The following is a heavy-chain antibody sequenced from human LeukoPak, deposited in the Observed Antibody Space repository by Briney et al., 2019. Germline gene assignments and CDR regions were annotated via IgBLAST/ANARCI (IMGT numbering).Heavy chain of an antibody. CDR3: AKALGTRPGSIDY. Sequence: GGSLRLSCAASGFTFSSYGMHWVRQAPGKGLEWVAFIRYDGSNKYYAGSVKGRFTISRDNSKNTLYLQMNSLRAEDTALYYCAKALGTRPGSIDYWGQGTLVTVSS. V-gene: IGHV3-30*02. J-gene: IGHJ4*02. CDR1: GFTFSSYG. D-gene: IGHD2-2*01. CDR2: IRYDGSNK.